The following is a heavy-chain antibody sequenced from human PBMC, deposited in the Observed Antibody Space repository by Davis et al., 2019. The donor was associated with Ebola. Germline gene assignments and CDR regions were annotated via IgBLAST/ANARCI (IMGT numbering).Heavy chain of an antibody. J-gene: IGHJ6*02. CDR2: ISYDGSNK. D-gene: IGHD3-10*01. CDR3: ARDLVRVRGVIVYYYGMDV. V-gene: IGHV3-30*04. CDR1: GFTFSSYA. Sequence: GESLKISCAASGFTFSSYAMHWVRQAPGKGLEWVAVISYDGSNKYYADSVKGRFTISRDNAKNSLYLQMNSLRAEDTAVYYCARDLVRVRGVIVYYYGMDVWGQGTTVTVSS.